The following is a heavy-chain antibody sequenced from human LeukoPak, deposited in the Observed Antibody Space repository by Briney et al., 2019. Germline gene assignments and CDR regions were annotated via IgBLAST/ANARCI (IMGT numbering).Heavy chain of an antibody. CDR2: IYYSGST. J-gene: IGHJ5*02. V-gene: IGHV4-39*07. Sequence: PSETLSLTCTVSGGSISSSSYYWGWIRQPPGTGLEWIGSIYYSGSTYYNPSLKSRVTISVDTSKNQFSLKLSSVTAADTAVYYCARFVWSCPPNNWFDPWGQGTLVTVSS. CDR3: ARFVWSCPPNNWFDP. D-gene: IGHD1-26*01. CDR1: GGSISSSSYY.